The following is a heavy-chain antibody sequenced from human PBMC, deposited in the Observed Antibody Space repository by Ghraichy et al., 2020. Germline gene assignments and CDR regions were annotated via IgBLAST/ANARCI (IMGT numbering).Heavy chain of an antibody. CDR3: ARVDIGTAGNYDY. J-gene: IGHJ4*02. CDR1: GFTFSNYW. D-gene: IGHD6-13*01. Sequence: GGSLRLSCAASGFTFSNYWMNWVRQAPGKGLEWVANIKQDGSEKNYVDSVKGRFTISRDNAKNSLYLQMNSLRGEDMAVYYCARVDIGTAGNYDYWGQGTLVTVSS. V-gene: IGHV3-7*03. CDR2: IKQDGSEK.